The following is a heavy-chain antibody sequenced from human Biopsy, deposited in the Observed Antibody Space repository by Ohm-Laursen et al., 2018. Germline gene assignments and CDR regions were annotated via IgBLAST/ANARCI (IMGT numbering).Heavy chain of an antibody. CDR3: ARHLRYNDY. V-gene: IGHV3-23*01. Sequence: GSLRLSCSASGFTSSDGITWVRQAPGKGLEWVSSITTDSGRIFYADSVRGRFTISRDNSKNTLYLQMNSLRAEDTAEYYCARHLRYNDYWGQGTLVTVSS. J-gene: IGHJ4*02. CDR1: GFTSSDG. CDR2: ITTDSGRI. D-gene: IGHD3-9*01.